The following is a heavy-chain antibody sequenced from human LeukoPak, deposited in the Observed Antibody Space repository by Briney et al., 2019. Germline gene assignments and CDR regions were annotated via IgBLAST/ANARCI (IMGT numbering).Heavy chain of an antibody. CDR1: GYTLTELS. CDR3: ASRRRLRYCSGGSCYYGYYYYMDV. V-gene: IGHV1-24*01. D-gene: IGHD2-15*01. Sequence: GASVKVSCKVSGYTLTELSMHWVRQAPGKGLEWMGGFDPEDGETIYAQKFQGRVTMTEDTSTDTAYMELSSLRSEDTAVYYCASRRRLRYCSGGSCYYGYYYYMDVWGKGTTVTISS. J-gene: IGHJ6*03. CDR2: FDPEDGET.